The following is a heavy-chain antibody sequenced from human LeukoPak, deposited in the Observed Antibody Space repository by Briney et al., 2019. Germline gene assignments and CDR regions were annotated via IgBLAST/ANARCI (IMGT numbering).Heavy chain of an antibody. J-gene: IGHJ4*02. CDR1: GGSISSYY. V-gene: IGHV4-59*01. CDR3: ARDRADKSFDY. Sequence: PSETLSLTCTGSGGSISSYYWSWIRQPPGKGLEWIGYIYYSGSTNYNPSLKSRVTISVDTSKSQFSLKLSSVTAADTAVYYCARDRADKSFDYWGQGTLVTVSS. CDR2: IYYSGST.